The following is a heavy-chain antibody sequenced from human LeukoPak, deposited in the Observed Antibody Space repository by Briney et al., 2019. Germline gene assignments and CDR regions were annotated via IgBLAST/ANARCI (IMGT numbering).Heavy chain of an antibody. J-gene: IGHJ4*02. V-gene: IGHV1-18*01. D-gene: IGHD3-10*01. Sequence: ASVKVSCKASGYTFTTYGLSWVRQAPGQGLEWMGWISGYNGNTKYAENLQGRVTMTTDTSTSTAYMELRSLRSDDTAVYYCARKVITLVRGVTTKIFDYWGQGTLVTVSS. CDR1: GYTFTTYG. CDR3: ARKVITLVRGVTTKIFDY. CDR2: ISGYNGNT.